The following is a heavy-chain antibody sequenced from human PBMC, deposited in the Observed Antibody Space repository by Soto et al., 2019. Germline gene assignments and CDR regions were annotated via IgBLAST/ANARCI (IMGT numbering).Heavy chain of an antibody. D-gene: IGHD6-13*01. CDR2: INTYHGNT. V-gene: IGHV1-18*01. Sequence: QVQLVQSGAELKKPGASVKVSCKASGYTFTNYGIGWVRQAPGQGLEWMGWINTYHGNTKYAQKLQGRVTMTKDTSTSTAYMELTSLRSDDTAVYYCARSPGYSASWGYFYYGMKIWGQGTTVIVSS. J-gene: IGHJ6*02. CDR1: GYTFTNYG. CDR3: ARSPGYSASWGYFYYGMKI.